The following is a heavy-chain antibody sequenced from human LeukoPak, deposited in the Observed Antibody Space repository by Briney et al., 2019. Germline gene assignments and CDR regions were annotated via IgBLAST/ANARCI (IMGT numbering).Heavy chain of an antibody. J-gene: IGHJ5*02. D-gene: IGHD5-24*01. CDR1: GYTFTTYY. CDR3: ARELEEGDGYNFGFDP. V-gene: IGHV1-46*01. Sequence: ASVKVSCKASGYTFTTYYIHWVRQAPGQGLEWMGIINPSGGSTTYAQKFQGRVTMTRDTFTSTVYMELSSLRSEDTAVYYRARELEEGDGYNFGFDPWGQGTLVTVSS. CDR2: INPSGGST.